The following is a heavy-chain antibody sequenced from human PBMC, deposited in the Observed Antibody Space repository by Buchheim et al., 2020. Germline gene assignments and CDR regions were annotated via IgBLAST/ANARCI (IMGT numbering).Heavy chain of an antibody. J-gene: IGHJ4*02. Sequence: EVQLVESGGGLVKPGGSLRLSCAASGFTFSSYSMNWVRQAPGKGLEWVSFISSSSSYIYSADSVKGRFTISRDNAKNSLILQMNSLRAEDTAVYYCARELLAGEVPAALIGCWGQGTL. CDR2: ISSSSSYI. CDR1: GFTFSSYS. V-gene: IGHV3-21*01. CDR3: ARELLAGEVPAALIGC. D-gene: IGHD2-2*01.